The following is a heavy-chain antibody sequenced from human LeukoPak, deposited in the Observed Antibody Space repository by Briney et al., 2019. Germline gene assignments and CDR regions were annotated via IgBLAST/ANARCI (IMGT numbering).Heavy chain of an antibody. CDR2: ISSDGSGSHK. V-gene: IGHV3-21*01. J-gene: IGHJ6*02. Sequence: GGSLRPSCAASGISLSSYSMVWVRQVTGKGPEWLSSISSDGSGSHKYYADSLKGRFTISRDNSKNSLYLQMNSLKVEDTAVYYCARDPVDGLDVWGQGTTVTVSS. CDR1: GISLSSYS. CDR3: ARDPVDGLDV.